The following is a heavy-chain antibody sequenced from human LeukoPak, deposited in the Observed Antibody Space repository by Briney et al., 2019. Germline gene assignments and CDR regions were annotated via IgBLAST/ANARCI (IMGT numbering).Heavy chain of an antibody. V-gene: IGHV1-18*01. CDR1: GYTFFTYG. Sequence: AAVKVSCKASGYTFFTYGVLWVRQAPGQGLEWMGWIRTYNGEAKYAQALQGRGTITTDTTTSTAFMELRSLISDDTAVYYCARGDGGHGVDFDYWGQGTLVTVSS. D-gene: IGHD2-21*01. CDR2: IRTYNGEA. J-gene: IGHJ4*02. CDR3: ARGDGGHGVDFDY.